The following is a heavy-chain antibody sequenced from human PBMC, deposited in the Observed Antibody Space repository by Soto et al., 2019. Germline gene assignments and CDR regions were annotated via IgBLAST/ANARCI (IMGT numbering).Heavy chain of an antibody. J-gene: IGHJ4*02. CDR1: GFTFSSYW. V-gene: IGHV3-7*01. CDR3: ARSDIVLMVYAIVFDY. CDR2: IKQDGSEK. D-gene: IGHD2-8*01. Sequence: GGSLRLSCAASGFTFSSYWMSWVRQAPGKGLEWVANIKQDGSEKYYVDSVKGRFTISRDNAKNSLYLQMNSLRAEDTAVYYCARSDIVLMVYAIVFDYWGQGTLVTVSS.